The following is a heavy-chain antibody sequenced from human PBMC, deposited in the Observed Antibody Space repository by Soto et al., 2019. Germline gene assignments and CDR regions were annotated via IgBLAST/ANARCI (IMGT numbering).Heavy chain of an antibody. CDR2: ITYEGSQI. V-gene: IGHV3-30*03. D-gene: IGHD7-27*01. J-gene: IGHJ6*02. Sequence: QVQLVESGGGVVQPGRSLRLSCAASGFTFPRFGMHWVRQAPGKGLEWVALITYEGSQIYYADAVKGRFTISRDNGDNPLYLQMDNLRTEDTATYFCATGRGEMNWANYYGLDVWGQGTTVTVSS. CDR3: ATGRGEMNWANYYGLDV. CDR1: GFTFPRFG.